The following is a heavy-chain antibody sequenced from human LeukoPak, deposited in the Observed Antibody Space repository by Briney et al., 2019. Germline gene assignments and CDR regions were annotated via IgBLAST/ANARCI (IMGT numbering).Heavy chain of an antibody. CDR2: ISNSGDAT. Sequence: GGSLTLSCVVSGFTVSNNYMSWVRQAPGEGLEWVSTISNSGDATYYADSVKGRFTISRDNSKNTLYLQMNSLRAEDTAVYYCAKAPPYKKYFDYWGQGTLVTVSS. CDR3: AKAPPYKKYFDY. D-gene: IGHD1-1*01. V-gene: IGHV3-23*01. J-gene: IGHJ4*02. CDR1: GFTVSNNY.